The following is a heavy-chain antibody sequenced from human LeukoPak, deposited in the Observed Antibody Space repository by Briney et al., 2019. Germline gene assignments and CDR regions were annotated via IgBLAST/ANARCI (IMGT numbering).Heavy chain of an antibody. V-gene: IGHV1-24*01. CDR1: GYTFTELS. Sequence: GASVKVSCKVSGYTFTELSMHWVRQAPGKGLEWMGGFDPEDGETIYAQKFQGRVTMTEDTSTDTAYMELSSLRSEDTAVYYCATEGAYCGGDCHDAFDIWGQGTMVTVSS. J-gene: IGHJ3*02. CDR3: ATEGAYCGGDCHDAFDI. D-gene: IGHD2-21*02. CDR2: FDPEDGET.